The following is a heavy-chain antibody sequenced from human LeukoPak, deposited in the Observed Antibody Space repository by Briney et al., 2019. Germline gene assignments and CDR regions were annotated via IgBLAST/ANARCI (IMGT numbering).Heavy chain of an antibody. J-gene: IGHJ6*03. CDR3: ARRTGSGSYYHYYYYYMDV. CDR1: GGSFSGYY. D-gene: IGHD3-10*01. Sequence: SETLSLTCAVYGGSFSGYYWSWIRQPPGKGLEWIGEINHSGSTNYNPSLKSRVTISVDTSKNQFSLKLSSVTAADTAVYYCARRTGSGSYYHYYYYYMDVWGKGTTVTISS. V-gene: IGHV4-34*01. CDR2: INHSGST.